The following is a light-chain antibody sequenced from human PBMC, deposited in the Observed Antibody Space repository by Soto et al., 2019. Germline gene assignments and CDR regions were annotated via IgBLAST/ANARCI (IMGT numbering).Light chain of an antibody. CDR2: AAS. Sequence: AIRMTQSPSSFSASTGDRVTITCRASRGISSYLAWYQQKPGKAPKLLIYAASTLQSGVPSRFSGSGSGTDFTLTISCLQSEDFATYYCQQYYSYQTFGQGTKVDI. J-gene: IGKJ1*01. V-gene: IGKV1-8*01. CDR1: RGISSY. CDR3: QQYYSYQT.